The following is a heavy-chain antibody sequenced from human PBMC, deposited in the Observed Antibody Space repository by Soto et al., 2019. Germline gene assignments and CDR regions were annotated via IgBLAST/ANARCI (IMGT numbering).Heavy chain of an antibody. D-gene: IGHD1-26*01. CDR1: GFTFSSYG. Sequence: QVQLVESGGGVVQPGRSLRLSCAASGFTFSSYGMHWVRQAPGKGLEWVAVISYDGSNKYYADSVKGRFTISRDNCKNTLYLQMNSLRAEDTAVYYFAKDHYPDWYFDLWGRGTLVTVSS. CDR2: ISYDGSNK. J-gene: IGHJ2*01. CDR3: AKDHYPDWYFDL. V-gene: IGHV3-30*18.